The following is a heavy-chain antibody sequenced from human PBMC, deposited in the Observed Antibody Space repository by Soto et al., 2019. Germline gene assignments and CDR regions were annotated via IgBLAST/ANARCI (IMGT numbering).Heavy chain of an antibody. J-gene: IGHJ5*02. CDR3: AKEDYDILTGYYNGFDP. CDR1: GFTFSSYA. CDR2: ISGSGGST. V-gene: IGHV3-23*01. Sequence: GGSLRLSCAASGFTFSSYAMSWVRQAPGKGLEWVSAISGSGGSTYYADSVKGRFTISRDNSKNTLYLQMNSLRAEDTAVYYCAKEDYDILTGYYNGFDPWGQGTLVTVSS. D-gene: IGHD3-9*01.